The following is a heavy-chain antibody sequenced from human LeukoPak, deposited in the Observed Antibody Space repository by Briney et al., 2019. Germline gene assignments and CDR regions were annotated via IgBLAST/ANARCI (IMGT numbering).Heavy chain of an antibody. CDR1: GGSISSYY. J-gene: IGHJ3*02. Sequence: SETLSLTCTVSGGSISSYYWSWIRQPPGKGLEWIGYIYYSGSTNYNPSLKSRVTKSVDTSKNQFSLKLSSVTAADTAVYYCARDRRRYYYDSSGSLDAFDIWGQGTMVTVSS. D-gene: IGHD3-22*01. CDR2: IYYSGST. V-gene: IGHV4-59*01. CDR3: ARDRRRYYYDSSGSLDAFDI.